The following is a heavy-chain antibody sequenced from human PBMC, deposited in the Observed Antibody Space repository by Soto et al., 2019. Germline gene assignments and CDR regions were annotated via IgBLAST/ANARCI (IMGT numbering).Heavy chain of an antibody. D-gene: IGHD6-6*01. Sequence: ASVKVSCKASGYTFTSYAMHWVRQAPGQRLEWMGWINAGNGNTKYSQKFQGRVTITRDTSASTAYMELSSLRSEDTAVYYCARRGGSSSSQHPPVYYYGMDVWGQGTTVTVSS. CDR3: ARRGGSSSSQHPPVYYYGMDV. CDR1: GYTFTSYA. J-gene: IGHJ6*02. CDR2: INAGNGNT. V-gene: IGHV1-3*01.